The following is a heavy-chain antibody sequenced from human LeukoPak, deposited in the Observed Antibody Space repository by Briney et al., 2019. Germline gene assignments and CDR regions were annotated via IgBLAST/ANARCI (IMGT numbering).Heavy chain of an antibody. V-gene: IGHV3-23*01. CDR2: ISVSGST. CDR3: AGGGFCSSISCYH. D-gene: IGHD2-2*01. J-gene: IGHJ4*02. CDR1: GFPFTSYA. Sequence: GGSLRLSCAASGFPFTSYAMSWVRQAPGKGLQRISTISVSGSTYFADSVKGRFTISRDNSKNTLSLEMNSLRAEDTAVYYCAGGGFCSSISCYHWGQGTLVTVSS.